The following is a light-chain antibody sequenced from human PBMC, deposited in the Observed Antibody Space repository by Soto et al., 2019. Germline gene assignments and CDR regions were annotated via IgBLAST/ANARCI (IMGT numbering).Light chain of an antibody. CDR3: QQYNSYPLT. V-gene: IGKV1-16*01. Sequence: DIHSTHSPSSLSASVGDRVTITCRASQTISNYLNWYHQKPGKAPKLLIYASSSLQSGVPSRFSGSGSGTEFTLTISSLQPDDFATYYCQQYNSYPLTFGGGTKVDI. J-gene: IGKJ4*01. CDR2: ASS. CDR1: QTISNY.